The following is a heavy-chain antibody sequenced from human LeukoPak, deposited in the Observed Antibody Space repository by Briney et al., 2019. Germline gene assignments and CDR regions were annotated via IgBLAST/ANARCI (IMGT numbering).Heavy chain of an antibody. V-gene: IGHV3-30*02. CDR3: VGPDSQFDC. J-gene: IGHJ4*02. CDR2: LRSDGTIE. CDR1: GFTFSSCG. Sequence: GGSLRLSCAASGFTFSSCGMHWVRQAPGKGLEWVAFLRSDGTIEYYADSVKGRFTISRDNAKNSLYLQMNNLRAEDTAVYYCVGPDSQFDCWGQGTLVTVSS. D-gene: IGHD3-10*01.